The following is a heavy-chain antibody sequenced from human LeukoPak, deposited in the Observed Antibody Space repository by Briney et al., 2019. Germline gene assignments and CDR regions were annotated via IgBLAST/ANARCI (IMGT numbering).Heavy chain of an antibody. D-gene: IGHD3-3*01. CDR1: GYTFTSYY. CDR2: INPSGGST. Sequence: ASVKVSCKASGYTFTSYYMHWVRQAPGQALEWMGIINPSGGSTSYAQRFQGRVTMTRDTSTSTVYMELSSLRSEDTAVYYCARGLRFLEWLFSGPDYWGQGTLVTVSS. V-gene: IGHV1-46*01. J-gene: IGHJ4*02. CDR3: ARGLRFLEWLFSGPDY.